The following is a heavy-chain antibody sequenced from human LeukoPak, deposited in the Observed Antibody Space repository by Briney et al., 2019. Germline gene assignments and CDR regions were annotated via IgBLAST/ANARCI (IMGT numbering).Heavy chain of an antibody. D-gene: IGHD3-10*01. CDR2: ISYDGSNK. CDR3: ARDRDGFDY. V-gene: IGHV3-30*03. CDR1: GFIFSDYG. Sequence: GRSLRLSCAASGFIFSDYGMHWVRQAPGKGLDWVAVISYDGSNKYYADSVKGRFTISRDNAKNSLYLQMNSLRAEDTAVYYCARDRDGFDYWGQGTLVTVSS. J-gene: IGHJ4*02.